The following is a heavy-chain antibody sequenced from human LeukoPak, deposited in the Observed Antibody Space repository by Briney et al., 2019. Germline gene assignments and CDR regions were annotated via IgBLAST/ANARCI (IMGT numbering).Heavy chain of an antibody. CDR1: GFTFSSYS. CDR2: ITASGTAM. D-gene: IGHD1-26*01. V-gene: IGHV3-48*02. CDR3: ASSGSYRFDY. Sequence: GGPLRLSCAASGFTFSSYSMNWVRQAPGKGLEWVSHITASGTAMFYADSVKGRFTISRDNAKNSLYLQMNSLRDEDTAVYYCASSGSYRFDYWGQGTLVTVSS. J-gene: IGHJ4*02.